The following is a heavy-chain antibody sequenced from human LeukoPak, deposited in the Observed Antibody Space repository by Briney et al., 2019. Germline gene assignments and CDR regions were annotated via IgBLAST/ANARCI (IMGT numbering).Heavy chain of an antibody. CDR3: AKDHKVYSSSWYGY. J-gene: IGHJ4*02. CDR2: ISYDGSNK. V-gene: IGHV3-30*18. Sequence: GGSLRLSCAASGFTFSSYAMSWVRQAPGKGLEWVAVISYDGSNKYYADSVKGRFTISRDNSKNTLYLQMNSLRAEDTAVYYCAKDHKVYSSSWYGYWGQGTLVTVSS. D-gene: IGHD6-13*01. CDR1: GFTFSSYA.